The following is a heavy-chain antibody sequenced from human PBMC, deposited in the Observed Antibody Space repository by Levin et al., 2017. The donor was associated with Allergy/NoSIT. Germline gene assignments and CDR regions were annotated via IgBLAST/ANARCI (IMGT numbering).Heavy chain of an antibody. CDR2: IYYSGST. D-gene: IGHD6-19*01. CDR3: AILSGYSSGWPSLYWYFDL. CDR1: GGSISSSSYY. Sequence: PSETLSLTCTVSGGSISSSSYYWGWIRQPPGKGLEWIGSIYYSGSTYYNPSLKSRVTISVDTSKNQFSLKLSSVTAADTAVYYCAILSGYSSGWPSLYWYFDLWGRGTLVTVSS. V-gene: IGHV4-39*01. J-gene: IGHJ2*01.